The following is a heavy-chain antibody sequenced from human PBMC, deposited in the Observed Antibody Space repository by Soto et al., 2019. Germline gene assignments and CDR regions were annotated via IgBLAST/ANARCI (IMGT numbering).Heavy chain of an antibody. CDR3: ARARRWVLTGYWEFDY. D-gene: IGHD3-9*01. CDR1: GYTFTSYD. V-gene: IGHV1-18*01. CDR2: INPYNGHT. Sequence: ASVKGSCKASGYTFTSYDINWVRQAPGQGLEWMGWINPYNGHTNHAQEFQDRVTMTTDTSTTTAYMELRGLRSDDTAVYYCARARRWVLTGYWEFDYWGQGTLVTVSS. J-gene: IGHJ4*02.